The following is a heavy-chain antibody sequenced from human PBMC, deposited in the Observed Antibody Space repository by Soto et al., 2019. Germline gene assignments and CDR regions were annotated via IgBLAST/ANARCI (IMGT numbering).Heavy chain of an antibody. J-gene: IGHJ6*02. CDR1: GGTFSSYA. CDR2: IIPIFGTA. D-gene: IGHD3-22*01. V-gene: IGHV1-69*01. CDR3: ARRVSSGYSTDYHGMDV. Sequence: QVQLVQSGAEVKKPGSSVKVSCKASGGTFSSYAISWVRQAPGQGLEWMGGIIPIFGTANYAQKFQGRVTIPADESTSTAHMELSSLRSEDTAVYYCARRVSSGYSTDYHGMDVWGQGTTVTVSS.